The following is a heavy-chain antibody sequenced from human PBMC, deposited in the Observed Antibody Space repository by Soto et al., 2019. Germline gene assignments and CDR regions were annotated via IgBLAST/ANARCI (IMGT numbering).Heavy chain of an antibody. D-gene: IGHD6-13*01. V-gene: IGHV5-51*01. CDR1: GYSFTSYW. CDR3: ARSPFWVGQQLVRGAFDI. Sequence: EVQLVQSGAEVKKPGESLKISCKGSGYSFTSYWIGWVRQMPGKGLEWMGIIYPGDSDTRYSPSFQGQVTISADKSISTAYLQWSSLKASDTAMYYCARSPFWVGQQLVRGAFDIWGQGTMVTVSS. J-gene: IGHJ3*02. CDR2: IYPGDSDT.